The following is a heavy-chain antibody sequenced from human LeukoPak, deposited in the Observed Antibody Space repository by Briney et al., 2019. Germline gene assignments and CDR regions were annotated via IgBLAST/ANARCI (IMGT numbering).Heavy chain of an antibody. CDR1: EYSFTNHW. V-gene: IGHV5-51*01. J-gene: IGHJ5*02. CDR2: IYPGDSDT. Sequence: GESLKISRKGSEYSFTNHWIAWVRQMPGKGLEWMGIIYPGDSDTRYSPSFQGQVTISVDKSISTAYLQWSSLKASDTAMYYCARSSRTRYSSSWYGGLYNWFDPWGQGTLVTVSS. D-gene: IGHD6-13*01. CDR3: ARSSRTRYSSSWYGGLYNWFDP.